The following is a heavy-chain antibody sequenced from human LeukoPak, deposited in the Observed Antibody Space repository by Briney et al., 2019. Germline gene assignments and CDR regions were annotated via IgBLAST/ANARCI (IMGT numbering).Heavy chain of an antibody. D-gene: IGHD2-21*01. J-gene: IGHJ4*02. CDR2: INPSGGST. CDR1: GYTFTSYY. Sequence: ASVKVSCKASGYTFTSYYMHWVRQAPGQGLEWMGIINPSGGSTSYAQKFQGRVTMTRDTSTSTVYMELSSLRSEDTAVYYSARGGPIRSQFDSFDYWGQGTLVTVSS. V-gene: IGHV1-46*01. CDR3: ARGGPIRSQFDSFDY.